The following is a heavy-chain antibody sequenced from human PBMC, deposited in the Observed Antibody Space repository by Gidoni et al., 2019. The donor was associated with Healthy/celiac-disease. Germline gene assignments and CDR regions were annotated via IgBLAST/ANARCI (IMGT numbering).Heavy chain of an antibody. D-gene: IGHD2-2*01. CDR1: RFTFSSYS. CDR3: ARAPPPIDIVVVPAAQGWYFDL. J-gene: IGHJ2*01. Sequence: EVQLVESGGGLVKPGGSLRLSCAASRFTFSSYSMNWVRQAPGKGLEWVSSISSSSSYIYYADSVKGRFTISRDNAKNSLYLQMNSLRAEDTAVYYCARAPPPIDIVVVPAAQGWYFDLWGRGTLVTVSS. CDR2: ISSSSSYI. V-gene: IGHV3-21*01.